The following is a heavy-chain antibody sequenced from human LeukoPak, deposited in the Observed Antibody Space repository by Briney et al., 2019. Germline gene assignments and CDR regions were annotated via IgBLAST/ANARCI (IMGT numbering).Heavy chain of an antibody. Sequence: GGSLRLSCAASRFIFSSYWMRWVRQARGKGLEWVANIKQDGSEKYYVDSVKGRFTISRDNAKNSLFLQMNSLRAEDTAVYYCARHVRFEGVDYWGQGTLVTVSS. D-gene: IGHD3-3*01. CDR3: ARHVRFEGVDY. V-gene: IGHV3-7*01. J-gene: IGHJ4*02. CDR2: IKQDGSEK. CDR1: RFIFSSYW.